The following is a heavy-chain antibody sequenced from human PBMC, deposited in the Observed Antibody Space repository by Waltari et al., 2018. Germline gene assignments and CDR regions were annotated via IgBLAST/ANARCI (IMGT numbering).Heavy chain of an antibody. V-gene: IGHV4-38-2*01. CDR3: ARSGEELTPDY. J-gene: IGHJ4*02. D-gene: IGHD3-16*01. Sequence: QVQLQESGPGLVKPSETLSLTCAVSGYSISSGYYWGWIRQPPGKGLEWIGSIYHSGSTYYNPSLKSRVTISVDTSKNQFSLKLSSVTAADTAVYYCARSGEELTPDYWGQGTLVTVSS. CDR1: GYSISSGYY. CDR2: IYHSGST.